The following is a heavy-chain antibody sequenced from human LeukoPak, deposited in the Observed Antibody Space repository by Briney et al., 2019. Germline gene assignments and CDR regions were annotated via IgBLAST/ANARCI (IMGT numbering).Heavy chain of an antibody. CDR1: GGTFSSYA. D-gene: IGHD5-18*01. J-gene: IGHJ4*02. V-gene: IGHV1-69*05. CDR2: IVPFFGTA. CDR3: ARGGRGYSYGYFVY. Sequence: ASVKLSCKASGGTFSSYAISWVRQAPGQGLEWIGRIVPFFGTANYALKFQGRVTITTDESTSTAYMELSSLRSEDTAVYYCARGGRGYSYGYFVYWGQGTLVTVSS.